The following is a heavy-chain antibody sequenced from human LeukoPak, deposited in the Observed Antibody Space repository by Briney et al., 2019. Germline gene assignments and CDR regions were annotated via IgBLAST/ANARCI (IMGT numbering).Heavy chain of an antibody. J-gene: IGHJ4*02. D-gene: IGHD6-13*01. CDR2: ISAYNGNT. Sequence: ASVKVSCKASGYTFTSYGISWVRQAPGQGLEWMGWISAYNGNTNYAQKLQGRVTMTTDTSTSTAYMELRSLRSDDTAVYYCARDQRVVAAAGTSSLYWGQGTLVTVSS. CDR1: GYTFTSYG. V-gene: IGHV1-18*01. CDR3: ARDQRVVAAAGTSSLY.